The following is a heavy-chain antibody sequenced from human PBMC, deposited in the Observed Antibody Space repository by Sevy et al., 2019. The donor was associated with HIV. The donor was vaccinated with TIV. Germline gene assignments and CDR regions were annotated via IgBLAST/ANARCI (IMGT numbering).Heavy chain of an antibody. CDR3: ARSGYSSNWYGGYFDY. CDR2: ISSDGNTN. D-gene: IGHD6-13*01. CDR1: GFPFSTYA. J-gene: IGHJ4*02. V-gene: IGHV3-30-3*01. Sequence: GGSLRLSCAASGFPFSTYAMHWVHQAPGKGLEWLAVISSDGNTNYYADSVKGRFTISRDNSKNTLYLQMNSLRPADTATYYCARSGYSSNWYGGYFDYWGQGILVTVSS.